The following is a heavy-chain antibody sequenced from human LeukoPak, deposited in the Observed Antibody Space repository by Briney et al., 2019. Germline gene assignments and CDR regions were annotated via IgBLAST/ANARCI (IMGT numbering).Heavy chain of an antibody. CDR3: ASLSFLEWPIIDY. D-gene: IGHD3-3*02. CDR1: GYTFTSYA. Sequence: GASVTVSCKASGYTFTSYAMNWVRQAPGQGLEWMGWINTNTGNPTYAQGFTGRSVFSLDTSVSTAYLQISSLKAEDTAVYYCASLSFLEWPIIDYWGQGTLVTVSS. CDR2: INTNTGNP. V-gene: IGHV7-4-1*02. J-gene: IGHJ4*02.